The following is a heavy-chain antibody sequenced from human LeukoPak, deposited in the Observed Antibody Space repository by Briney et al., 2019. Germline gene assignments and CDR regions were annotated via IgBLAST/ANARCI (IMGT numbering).Heavy chain of an antibody. CDR1: GFSVSSDY. D-gene: IGHD3-9*01. J-gene: IGHJ4*02. CDR3: ARWIYDTLTGYPSFDY. V-gene: IGHV3-66*01. CDR2: LYSSGTT. Sequence: PGGSLRLSCAASGFSVSSDYMTWLRQAPGKGLDWVSVLYSSGTTVYADSVKGRFTISRDKSKNTLYLQMNRLRAEDTAVYYCARWIYDTLTGYPSFDYWGQGTLVTVSS.